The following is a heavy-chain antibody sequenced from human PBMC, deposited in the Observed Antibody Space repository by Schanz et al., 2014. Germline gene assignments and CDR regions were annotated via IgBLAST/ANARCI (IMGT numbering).Heavy chain of an antibody. Sequence: QVQLVQSGAEVKKPGSSVKVSCKASGGTFSSYTINWVRQAPGQGLEWMGRIIPILGIANYAQKFQGRVTITRDTLASTAYMEVSSLRSEDTAVYYCARGYGDSPTDFWGQGTLVTVSS. D-gene: IGHD4-17*01. CDR3: ARGYGDSPTDF. J-gene: IGHJ4*02. CDR1: GGTFSSYT. V-gene: IGHV1-69*02. CDR2: IIPILGIA.